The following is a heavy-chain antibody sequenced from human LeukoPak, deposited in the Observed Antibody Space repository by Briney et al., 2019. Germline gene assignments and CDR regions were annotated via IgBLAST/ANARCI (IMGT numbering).Heavy chain of an antibody. Sequence: GRSLRPSCSASGFTLGSYSMNWVRQLPGKVLEWVSSINSGSTYTYYADSVKGRFTIARDNGNKSLHLQINSLRAEDTAVYFCARVEATSGRHYYYYSMDVWGKGTTVTVSS. J-gene: IGHJ6*03. V-gene: IGHV3-21*01. CDR1: GFTLGSYS. CDR2: INSGSTYT. CDR3: ARVEATSGRHYYYYSMDV. D-gene: IGHD2-15*01.